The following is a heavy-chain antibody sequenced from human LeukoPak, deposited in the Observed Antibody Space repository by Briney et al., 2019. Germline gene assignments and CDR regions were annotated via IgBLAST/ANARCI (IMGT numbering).Heavy chain of an antibody. CDR3: PVLRPIQRTDILTSYYNLDYVGV. CDR1: EFTFSGSA. V-gene: IGHV3-73*01. J-gene: IGHJ6*03. CDR2: IRSKAHSYAT. D-gene: IGHD3-9*01. Sequence: PGGSRRLPCAASEFTFSGSAMHWVRQASGEGLDWVGRIRSKAHSYATAYAASVKGRFTNSRDDSKNTANLQMSSLKTEDTVDYYCPVLRPIQRTDILTSYYNLDYVGVWGKETTVTVSS.